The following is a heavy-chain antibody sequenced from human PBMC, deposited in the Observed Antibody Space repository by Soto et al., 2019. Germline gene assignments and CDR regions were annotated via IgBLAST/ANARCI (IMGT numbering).Heavy chain of an antibody. V-gene: IGHV4-31*03. J-gene: IGHJ5*02. CDR3: ARGTRLRPNWFDP. CDR2: IYYSGST. D-gene: IGHD6-25*01. CDR1: GGAISRGGYY. Sequence: QVQLQESGPGLVKPSQTLSLTCTVSGGAISRGGYYWSWIRQHPGKGLEWIGYIYYSGSTYYNPSLNSRVTISVDTSKNQFALKLSSVTAADTAVYYCARGTRLRPNWFDPWGQGTLVTVAS.